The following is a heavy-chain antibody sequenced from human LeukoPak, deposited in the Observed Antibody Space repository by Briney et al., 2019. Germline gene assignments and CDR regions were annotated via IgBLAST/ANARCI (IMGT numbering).Heavy chain of an antibody. D-gene: IGHD4-11*01. CDR1: GFIFSSHW. Sequence: PGGSLRLSCAASGFIFSSHWIHWVRQAPGKGLEWVSRIKTDGSSTDYVDSVKGRFTISRDNAKDTLYLQMNSLRVEDTAVYHCARDHSPGWFGPWGQGTLVTVSS. CDR3: ARDHSPGWFGP. V-gene: IGHV3-74*01. CDR2: IKTDGSST. J-gene: IGHJ5*02.